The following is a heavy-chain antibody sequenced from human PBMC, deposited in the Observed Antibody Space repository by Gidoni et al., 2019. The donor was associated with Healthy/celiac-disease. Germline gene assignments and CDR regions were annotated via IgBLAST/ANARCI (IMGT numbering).Heavy chain of an antibody. Sequence: EVQLVESGGGLVQPGGSLILSCSASGFTFSSYAMHWVRQAHGKGLEYVSAISSNGGSTYYADSVKGRFTISRDNSKNTLYLQMSSLRAEDTAVYDCVKDYSSGGPGKLDYWGQGTLVTVSS. J-gene: IGHJ4*02. CDR3: VKDYSSGGPGKLDY. CDR1: GFTFSSYA. V-gene: IGHV3-64D*06. D-gene: IGHD6-19*01. CDR2: ISSNGGST.